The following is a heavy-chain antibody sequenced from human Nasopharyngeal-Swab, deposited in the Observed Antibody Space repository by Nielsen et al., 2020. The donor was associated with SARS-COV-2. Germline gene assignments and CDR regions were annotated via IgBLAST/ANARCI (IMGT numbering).Heavy chain of an antibody. J-gene: IGHJ3*01. D-gene: IGHD6-6*01. CDR1: GDSVSNNRAA. CDR3: ARELVHDYRGGFDL. V-gene: IGHV6-1*01. CDR2: TLYRFDWYN. Sequence: SQTLSLTRAISGDSVSNNRAAWNWIRQSPSRGLEWLGRTLYRFDWYNDYGESVRSRITIKPDTSKNQFSLQLNSVTPEDTAVYYCARELVHDYRGGFDLWGQGTMVTVSS.